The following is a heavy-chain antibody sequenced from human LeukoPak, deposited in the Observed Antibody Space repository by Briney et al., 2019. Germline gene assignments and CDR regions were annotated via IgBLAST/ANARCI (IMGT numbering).Heavy chain of an antibody. Sequence: QPGGSLRVSCAASGFTFSSYAMSWVRQAPGKGLEWVSAISRSGGSTYYADSVKGRFTISRDNSKNTLYLQMNSLRAEDTAVYYCARDTVTTFRFRDYYYYGMDVWGQGTTVTVSS. CDR1: GFTFSSYA. D-gene: IGHD4-17*01. V-gene: IGHV3-23*01. CDR2: ISRSGGST. CDR3: ARDTVTTFRFRDYYYYGMDV. J-gene: IGHJ6*02.